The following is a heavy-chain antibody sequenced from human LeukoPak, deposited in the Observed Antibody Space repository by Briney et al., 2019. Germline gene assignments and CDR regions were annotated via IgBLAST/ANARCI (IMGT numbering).Heavy chain of an antibody. V-gene: IGHV3-23*01. CDR2: ISPIGSRT. Sequence: PGGSLRLSCAASGFTFSTYAMNWVRQAPGKGLEWVSAISPIGSRTYYADSVKGRFTISRDNSKNTLYLQMNSLRAGDTAIYYCAKASTVLKPIDSRGQGTLVTVSS. CDR3: AKASTVLKPIDS. CDR1: GFTFSTYA. D-gene: IGHD1-14*01. J-gene: IGHJ4*02.